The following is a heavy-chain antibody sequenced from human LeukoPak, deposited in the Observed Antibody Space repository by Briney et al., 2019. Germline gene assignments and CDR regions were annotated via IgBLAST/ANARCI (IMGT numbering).Heavy chain of an antibody. D-gene: IGHD6-13*01. Sequence: GASVKVSCKASGGTFSSYAISWVRQAPGQGLEWMGRIIPILGIANYAQKFQGRVTITADKSTSTAYMELSSLRSEDTAVYYCARGGGGQQLVLVAFDIWGQGTMVTVSS. CDR2: IIPILGIA. CDR3: ARGGGGQQLVLVAFDI. J-gene: IGHJ3*02. CDR1: GGTFSSYA. V-gene: IGHV1-69*04.